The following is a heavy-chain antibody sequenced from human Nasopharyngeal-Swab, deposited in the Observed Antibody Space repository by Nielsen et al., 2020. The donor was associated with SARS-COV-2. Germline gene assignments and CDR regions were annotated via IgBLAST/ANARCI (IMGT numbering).Heavy chain of an antibody. CDR1: GGSVSSNDW. V-gene: IGHV4-4*02. D-gene: IGHD2-2*01. CDR2: VSHSGSI. CDR3: ARGDLVVVPSPILGLGPFFYYFYIDV. Sequence: SETLSFTCAVSGGSVSSNDWWTWVRQSPGKGLEWIGEVSHSGSINYNPSLKSRVTLSMDKSKRQFSLRLTSVSAADTAVYFCARGDLVVVPSPILGLGPFFYYFYIDVWGKGTTVTVSS. J-gene: IGHJ6*03.